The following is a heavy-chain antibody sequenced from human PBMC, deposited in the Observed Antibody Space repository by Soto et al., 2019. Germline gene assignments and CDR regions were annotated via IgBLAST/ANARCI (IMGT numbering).Heavy chain of an antibody. CDR3: AKDLGFGGSTDKKTKRQGYYGMDV. CDR2: ISYDGSNK. D-gene: IGHD3-10*01. CDR1: GFTFSSYG. Sequence: GGSLRLSCAASGFTFSSYGMHWVRQAPGKGLEWVAVISYDGSNKYYADSVKGRFTISRDNSKNTLYLQMNSLRAEDTAVYYCAKDLGFGGSTDKKTKRQGYYGMDVWGQGTTVTVSS. J-gene: IGHJ6*02. V-gene: IGHV3-30*18.